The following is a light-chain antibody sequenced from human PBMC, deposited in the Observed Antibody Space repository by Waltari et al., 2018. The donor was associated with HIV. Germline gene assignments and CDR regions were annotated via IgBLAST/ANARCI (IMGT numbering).Light chain of an antibody. CDR2: EVG. Sequence: QSALTQPASVSGSPGQSITISCTGTSSDVGGYNYVSWFQQHPGKAPKLMIYEVGNRPSGVSNRFSGSKSGNTASLTISGLQAEDEADYYCSSYTSSSTLGVVFGGGTKLTVL. CDR1: SSDVGGYNY. V-gene: IGLV2-14*01. CDR3: SSYTSSSTLGVV. J-gene: IGLJ2*01.